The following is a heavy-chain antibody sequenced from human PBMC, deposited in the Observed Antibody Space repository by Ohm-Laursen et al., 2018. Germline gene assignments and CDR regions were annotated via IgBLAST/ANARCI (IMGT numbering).Heavy chain of an antibody. D-gene: IGHD3-22*01. CDR1: GFTFNTYA. CDR3: AKDHINYYGSGGDGYFDY. CDR2: ISGTGGST. J-gene: IGHJ4*02. Sequence: SLRLSCAASGFTFNTYAMSWVRQAPGKGLEWVFAISGTGGSTYYADSVKGRFTISRDNSKNTLYLQMNILRAEDTALYYCAKDHINYYGSGGDGYFDYWGQGTLVTVSS. V-gene: IGHV3-23*01.